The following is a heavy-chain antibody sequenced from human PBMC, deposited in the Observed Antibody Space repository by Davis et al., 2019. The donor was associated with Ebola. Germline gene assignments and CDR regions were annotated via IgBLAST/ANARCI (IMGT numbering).Heavy chain of an antibody. CDR3: ATYCSSTSCPLDI. CDR1: GFTFSSSA. CDR2: ISGSGGST. J-gene: IGHJ3*02. Sequence: GESLKISCAASGFTFSSSAMSWVRQAPGKGLEWVSAISGSGGSTYYADSVKGRFTISRDNSKNTLYLQMNSLRAEDTAVYYCATYCSSTSCPLDIWGQGTMVTVSS. D-gene: IGHD2-2*01. V-gene: IGHV3-23*01.